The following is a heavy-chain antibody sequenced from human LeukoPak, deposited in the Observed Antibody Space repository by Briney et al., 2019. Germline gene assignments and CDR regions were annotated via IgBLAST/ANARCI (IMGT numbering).Heavy chain of an antibody. Sequence: ASVKVSCKASGYTFTGYYMHWVRQAPGQGLEWMGWMNPNSGNTGYAQKFQGRVTMTRNTSISTAYMELSSLRSEDTAVYYCARLSGWYGMDVWGQGTTVTVSS. J-gene: IGHJ6*02. CDR3: ARLSGWYGMDV. CDR2: MNPNSGNT. V-gene: IGHV1-8*02. CDR1: GYTFTGYY. D-gene: IGHD6-19*01.